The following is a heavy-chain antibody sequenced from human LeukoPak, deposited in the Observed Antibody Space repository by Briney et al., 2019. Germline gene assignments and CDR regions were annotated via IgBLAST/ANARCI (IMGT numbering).Heavy chain of an antibody. Sequence: ASVKVSCKASGYTFTAYYLHWVRQAPGQGLEWMGWINPNSGGTTYAQQFQGRITMTRDTSISTAYMDLTRLASDDTAVYYCARDSGSSSWEFDFWGQGTLVTVSS. CDR2: INPNSGGT. CDR1: GYTFTAYY. CDR3: ARDSGSSSWEFDF. J-gene: IGHJ4*02. V-gene: IGHV1-2*02. D-gene: IGHD6-13*01.